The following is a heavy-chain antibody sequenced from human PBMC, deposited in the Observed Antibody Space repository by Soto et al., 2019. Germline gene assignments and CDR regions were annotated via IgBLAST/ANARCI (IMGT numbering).Heavy chain of an antibody. CDR1: GFTFSSYS. V-gene: IGHV3-21*01. D-gene: IGHD3-22*01. J-gene: IGHJ6*02. CDR2: ISSSSSYI. CDR3: ARDGSSGFYYYYYYGMDV. Sequence: EVQLVESGGGLVKPGGSLRLSCAASGFTFSSYSMNWVRQAPGKGLEWVSSISSSSSYIYYADSVKGRFTISRNNAKNSLYLQMNILRAEDTAVYYCARDGSSGFYYYYYYGMDVWGQGTTVTVSS.